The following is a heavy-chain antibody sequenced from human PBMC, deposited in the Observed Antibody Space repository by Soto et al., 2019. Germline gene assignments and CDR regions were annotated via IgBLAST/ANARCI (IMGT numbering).Heavy chain of an antibody. CDR1: GFTFRAYS. J-gene: IGHJ4*02. D-gene: IGHD2-21*02. CDR2: ISTSGDIS. Sequence: EVQLLESGGGLVQPGESLRLSCTTSGFTFRAYSMSWVRQAPDKGLEWVSVISTSGDISYYADSVKGRFTISRDNSNNTLYLPINILRVEDTAIYYCTKKKKTFTADTPYDFWGQGTLVTVSS. V-gene: IGHV3-23*01. CDR3: TKKKKTFTADTPYDF.